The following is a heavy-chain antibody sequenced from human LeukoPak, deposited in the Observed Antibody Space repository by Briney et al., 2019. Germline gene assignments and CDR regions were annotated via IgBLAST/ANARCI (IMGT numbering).Heavy chain of an antibody. V-gene: IGHV1-2*02. CDR2: INPNSGGT. J-gene: IGHJ4*02. CDR1: GYTFTSYG. Sequence: GASVKVSCKASGYTFTSYGISWVRQAPGQGLEWMGWINPNSGGTNYAQKFQGRVTMTRDTSISTAYMYLSRLRSDDTAVYYCARDAREQQLASDFDYWGQGTLVTVSS. D-gene: IGHD6-13*01. CDR3: ARDAREQQLASDFDY.